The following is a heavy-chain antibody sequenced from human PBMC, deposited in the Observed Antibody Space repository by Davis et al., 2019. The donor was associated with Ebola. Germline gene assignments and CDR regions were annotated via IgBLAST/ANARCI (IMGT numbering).Heavy chain of an antibody. CDR1: GYTFTGYY. D-gene: IGHD4-17*01. CDR3: ARDSTVTNYYYYGMDV. V-gene: IGHV1-2*02. CDR2: INPNSGGT. Sequence: ASVKVSCKASGYTFTGYYMHWVRQAPGQGLEWMGWINPNSGGTDYAQKFQGRVTMTRDTSISTAYMELSRLGSDDTAVYYCARDSTVTNYYYYGMDVWGQGTTVTVSS. J-gene: IGHJ6*02.